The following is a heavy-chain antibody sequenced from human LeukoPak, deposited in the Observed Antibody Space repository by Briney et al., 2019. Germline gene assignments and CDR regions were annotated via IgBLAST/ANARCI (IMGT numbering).Heavy chain of an antibody. CDR3: ARDGPRSPHVKRYYCYMDV. J-gene: IGHJ6*03. Sequence: HRASVKVSCKASGYTFTSYYMHWVRQAPGQGLEWMGIINPSGGSTSYAQKFQGRVTMTRDTSTSTVYMELSSLRSEDTAVYYCARDGPRSPHVKRYYCYMDVWGKGTTVTISS. CDR2: INPSGGST. CDR1: GYTFTSYY. D-gene: IGHD1-26*01. V-gene: IGHV1-46*01.